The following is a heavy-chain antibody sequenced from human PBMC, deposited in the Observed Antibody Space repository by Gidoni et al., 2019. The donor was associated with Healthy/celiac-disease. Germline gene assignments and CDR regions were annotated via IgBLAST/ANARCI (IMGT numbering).Heavy chain of an antibody. J-gene: IGHJ5*02. Sequence: EVQLLESGGGLVQPGGSLRLSCAASGFTFSSYAMSWVRQAPGKGLEWVSAISGSGGRTYYADSVKGRFTISRDNSKNTLYLQMNSLRAEDTAVYYCAKDSRRAATITFESNWFDPWGQGTLVTVSS. CDR1: GFTFSSYA. D-gene: IGHD5-12*01. CDR3: AKDSRRAATITFESNWFDP. V-gene: IGHV3-23*01. CDR2: ISGSGGRT.